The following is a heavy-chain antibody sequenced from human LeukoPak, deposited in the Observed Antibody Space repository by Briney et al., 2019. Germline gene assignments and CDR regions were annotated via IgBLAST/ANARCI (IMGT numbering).Heavy chain of an antibody. CDR1: GGSISSSSYY. Sequence: PSETLSLTCTVSGGSISSSSYYWGWIRQPPGKGLEWIGSIYYSGSTYYNPSLKSRVTISVDTSKNQFSLKLSSVTAADTAVYYCARQNSSIAVAGTAYFDYWGQGTLVTVSS. J-gene: IGHJ4*02. CDR2: IYYSGST. V-gene: IGHV4-39*01. D-gene: IGHD6-19*01. CDR3: ARQNSSIAVAGTAYFDY.